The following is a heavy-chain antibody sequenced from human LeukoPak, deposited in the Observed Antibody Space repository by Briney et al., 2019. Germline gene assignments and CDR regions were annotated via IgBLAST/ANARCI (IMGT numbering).Heavy chain of an antibody. CDR2: INTNSGGT. Sequence: ASVKVSCKASGCTFTSYAISWVRQAPGQGLELMGWINTNSGGTNYAQKFQGRVTMTTDTSTSTAYMELRSLRTEDTAVYYCARDDSGSLYDAFDIWGQGTMVTVS. CDR1: GCTFTSYA. CDR3: ARDDSGSLYDAFDI. J-gene: IGHJ3*02. V-gene: IGHV1-18*01. D-gene: IGHD1-26*01.